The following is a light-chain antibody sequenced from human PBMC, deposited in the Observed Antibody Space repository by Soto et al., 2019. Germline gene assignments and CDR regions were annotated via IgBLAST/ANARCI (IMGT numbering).Light chain of an antibody. V-gene: IGLV1-44*01. J-gene: IGLJ2*01. CDR2: SNN. Sequence: QSVLTQPHSASGPPGQRVTISCSGSGSNIGRNPVDWYQHLPGTAPKLLIYSNNQRPSGVPDRFSGSKSGTSASLAISGLQSEDEADYYCAVWDDSLNSLVFGGGTKLTVL. CDR1: GSNIGRNP. CDR3: AVWDDSLNSLV.